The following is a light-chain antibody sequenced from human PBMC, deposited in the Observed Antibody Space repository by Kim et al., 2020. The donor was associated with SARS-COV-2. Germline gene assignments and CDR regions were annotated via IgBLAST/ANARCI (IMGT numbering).Light chain of an antibody. J-gene: IGKJ2*01. CDR2: WAS. V-gene: IGKV4-1*01. Sequence: ATINCKSSQSVLSSSKNKNYLAWYQQKPGQPPKLLIYWASTRESGVPDRFSGSGSGTDFTLTISSLQAEDVAVYYRQQYYGGPPFTFGQGTKLEI. CDR1: QSVLSSSKNKNY. CDR3: QQYYGGPPFT.